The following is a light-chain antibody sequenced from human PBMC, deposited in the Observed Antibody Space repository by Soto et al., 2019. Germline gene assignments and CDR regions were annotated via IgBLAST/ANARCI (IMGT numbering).Light chain of an antibody. CDR1: SGHSSYA. J-gene: IGLJ2*01. CDR2: LDSDGSH. V-gene: IGLV4-69*01. Sequence: QAVVTQSPSASASLGASVKLTCTLSSGHSSYAIAWHQQQPEKGPRYLMKLDSDGSHTKGDAIPVRFSGSSSGAERYLTISSLQSEDEADYYCQTWGTGIHVVFGGGTKLTVL. CDR3: QTWGTGIHVV.